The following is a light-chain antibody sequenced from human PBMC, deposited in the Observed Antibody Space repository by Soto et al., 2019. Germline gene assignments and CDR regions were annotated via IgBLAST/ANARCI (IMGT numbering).Light chain of an antibody. Sequence: LVLTQSPGTLSLSPGERATLSCRASQSVLTNFLAWYQQKPGQPPRLLISGASSRATGIPDRFAGSGSGTDFTLTISRLEPEDFAVYYCQQYGTSPVTFGGGTKVEIK. CDR3: QQYGTSPVT. V-gene: IGKV3-20*01. CDR1: QSVLTNF. CDR2: GAS. J-gene: IGKJ4*01.